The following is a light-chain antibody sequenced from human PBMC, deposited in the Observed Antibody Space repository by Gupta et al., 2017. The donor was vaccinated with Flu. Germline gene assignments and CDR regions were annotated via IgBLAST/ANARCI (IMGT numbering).Light chain of an antibody. J-gene: IGKJ2*01. V-gene: IGKV1-39*01. CDR2: GVS. CDR1: QNIGNY. CDR3: QNTYSAPYT. Sequence: DIEMTQSPSSVSASVGDRVTITCQASQNIGNYVSWYQKRPGKAPQLLIFGVSSLIDGVPPRFSGAGFGTSFSLTIESLQADDFATYFCQNTYSAPYTFGPGARLEIQ.